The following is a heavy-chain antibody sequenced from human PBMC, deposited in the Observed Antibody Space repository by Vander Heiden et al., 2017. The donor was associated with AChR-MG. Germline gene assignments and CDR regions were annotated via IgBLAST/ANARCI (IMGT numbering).Heavy chain of an antibody. Sequence: QVQLQESGPGLVKPSQTLSLTCTASRGPTSGGSYYWSWIRQPAGKGLEWIGRIYTSGSTNYNPSLKSRVTISVDTSKNQFSLKLSSVTAADTAVYYCARDHLWEQWLDFDPWGQGTLVTVSS. J-gene: IGHJ5*02. CDR1: RGPTSGGSYY. D-gene: IGHD6-19*01. V-gene: IGHV4-61*02. CDR2: IYTSGST. CDR3: ARDHLWEQWLDFDP.